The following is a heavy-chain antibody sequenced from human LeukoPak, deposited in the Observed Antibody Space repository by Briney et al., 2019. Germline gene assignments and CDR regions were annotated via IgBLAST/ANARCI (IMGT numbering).Heavy chain of an antibody. V-gene: IGHV4-59*08. CDR1: GGSISSYY. D-gene: IGHD6-13*01. Sequence: SETLSLTYTVSGGSISSYYWHWIRQPPGKGLEWIGYINYIRTTDYNPSLKSRVTISLDTSKNRFSLKLSSVTAADTAMYYCARSYSSSDHYYYYGMDVWGQGTTVTVSS. CDR2: INYIRTT. J-gene: IGHJ6*02. CDR3: ARSYSSSDHYYYYGMDV.